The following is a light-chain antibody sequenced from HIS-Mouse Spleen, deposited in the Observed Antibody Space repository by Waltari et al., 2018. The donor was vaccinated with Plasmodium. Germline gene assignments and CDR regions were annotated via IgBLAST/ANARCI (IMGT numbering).Light chain of an antibody. CDR2: EGS. Sequence: QSALTQPASVSGSPGQSITISCTGTSSDVGSYNLVSWYQQHPGKAPTLMNYEGSKRPSGVCNRFAGSKSGNTASLTISGLQAEDVADYYCFSYAGSSTFVVFGGGTKLTVL. J-gene: IGLJ2*01. CDR1: SSDVGSYNL. V-gene: IGLV2-23*03. CDR3: FSYAGSSTFVV.